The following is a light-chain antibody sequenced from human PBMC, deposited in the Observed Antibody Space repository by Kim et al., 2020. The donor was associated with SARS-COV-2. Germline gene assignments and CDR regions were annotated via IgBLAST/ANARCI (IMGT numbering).Light chain of an antibody. J-gene: IGLJ2*01. CDR2: QDS. CDR1: RLGNRY. V-gene: IGLV3-1*01. Sequence: GTLKKTATITCSGARLGNRYDSWYQQRPGQSPLLVIYQDSKRPSGIPERFSGSTSGNTATLTITGTQITDEATYYCQTQDSNTGIFGGGTQLTVL. CDR3: QTQDSNTGI.